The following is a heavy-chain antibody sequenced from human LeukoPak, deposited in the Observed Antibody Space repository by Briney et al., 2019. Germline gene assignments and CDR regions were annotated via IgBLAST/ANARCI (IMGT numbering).Heavy chain of an antibody. CDR3: AKVALSSSWYGGQYYFDY. Sequence: GGSLRLSCAASGFTFSGYAMSWVRQAPGKGLEWVSAISGSGGSTYYADSVKGRFTISRDNSKNTLYLQMNSLRAEDTAVYYCAKVALSSSWYGGQYYFDYWGQGTLVTVSS. D-gene: IGHD6-13*01. CDR1: GFTFSGYA. J-gene: IGHJ4*02. V-gene: IGHV3-23*01. CDR2: ISGSGGST.